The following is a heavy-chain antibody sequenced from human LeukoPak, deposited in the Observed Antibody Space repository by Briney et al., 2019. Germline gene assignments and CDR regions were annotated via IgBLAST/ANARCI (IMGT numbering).Heavy chain of an antibody. J-gene: IGHJ4*02. CDR3: ARYYIIGTFHFDY. V-gene: IGHV4-39*07. D-gene: IGHD1/OR15-1a*01. Sequence: PSETLSLTCTVSGGSISSSSYYWGWIRQPPGKGLEWIGSIYYSGSTYFNPSLKSRVTISIDTSTNQFSLKLNSVTAADTAVYYCARYYIIGTFHFDYWGQGTLVTVSS. CDR2: IYYSGST. CDR1: GGSISSSSYY.